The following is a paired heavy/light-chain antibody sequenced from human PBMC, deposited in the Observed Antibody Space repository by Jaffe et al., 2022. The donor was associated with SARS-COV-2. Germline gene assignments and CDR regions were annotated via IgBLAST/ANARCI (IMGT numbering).Light chain of an antibody. V-gene: IGKV3-11*01. CDR3: QQRSNWPPWT. CDR2: DAS. CDR1: QSVSSY. J-gene: IGKJ1*01. Sequence: EIVLTQSPATLSLSPGERATLSCRASQSVSSYLAWYQQKPGQAPRLLIYDASNRATGIPARFSGSGSGTDFTLTISSLEPEDFAVYYCQQRSNWPPWTFGQGTKVEIK.
Heavy chain of an antibody. Sequence: QVQLVESGGGVVQPGRSLRLSCAASGFTFSSYAMHWVRQAPGKGLEWVAVISYDGSNKYYADSVKGRFTISRDNSKNTLYLQMNSLRAEDTAVYYCARDGTIPPIAVAGSSFDYWGQGTLVTVSS. CDR2: ISYDGSNK. V-gene: IGHV3-30-3*01. CDR3: ARDGTIPPIAVAGSSFDY. D-gene: IGHD6-19*01. CDR1: GFTFSSYA. J-gene: IGHJ4*02.